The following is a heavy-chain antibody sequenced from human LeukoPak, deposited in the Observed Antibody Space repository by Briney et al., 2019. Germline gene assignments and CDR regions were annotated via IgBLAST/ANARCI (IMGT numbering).Heavy chain of an antibody. V-gene: IGHV3-23*01. CDR1: GFTFSSYA. D-gene: IGHD3-10*01. J-gene: IGHJ4*02. CDR3: ARDDGAGPHY. Sequence: SGGSLRLSCAASGFTFSSYAMSWVRQAPGKGLEWVSAISGSGGSTYYADSVKGRFTISRDNARSSLFLQMNSLRTDDTGVYYCARDDGAGPHYWGQGTLVTVSS. CDR2: ISGSGGST.